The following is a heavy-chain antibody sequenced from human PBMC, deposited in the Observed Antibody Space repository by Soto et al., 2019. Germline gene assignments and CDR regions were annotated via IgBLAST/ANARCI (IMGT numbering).Heavy chain of an antibody. CDR1: GFTLIDWY. V-gene: IGHV3-30*18. J-gene: IGHJ6*02. CDR3: AKTTVTTGYYYGMDV. CDR2: ISYDGSNK. Sequence: GGSLRLSCAASGFTLIDWYMSWIRQAPGKGLEWVAVISYDGSNKYYADSVKGRFTISRDNSKNTLYLQMNSLRAEDTAVYYCAKTTVTTGYYYGMDVWGQGTTVTVSS. D-gene: IGHD4-17*01.